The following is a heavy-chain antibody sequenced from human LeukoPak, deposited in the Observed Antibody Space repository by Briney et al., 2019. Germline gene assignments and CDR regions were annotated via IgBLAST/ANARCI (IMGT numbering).Heavy chain of an antibody. CDR3: ARVRRTATSFNWFDP. V-gene: IGHV4-39*07. CDR1: GGSISSSSYY. D-gene: IGHD2-2*01. J-gene: IGHJ5*02. Sequence: SETLSLTCTVSGGSISSSSYYWGWIRQPPGKGLEWIGEINHSGSTNYNPSLKSRVTISVDTSKNQFSLKLSSVTAADTAVYYCARVRRTATSFNWFDPWGQGTLVTVSS. CDR2: INHSGST.